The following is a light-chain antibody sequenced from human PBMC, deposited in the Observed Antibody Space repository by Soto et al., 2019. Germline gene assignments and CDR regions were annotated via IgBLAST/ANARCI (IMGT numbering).Light chain of an antibody. V-gene: IGKV3-15*01. Sequence: EILMTQYPASLSVSPGEAATLYCRASHSLNTDLAWYQQTPGQPTRLLLYGASTRATGVPPRFSGGGSGTEFTLTISSLQSEDSAVYDCQQYKSWPPITFGQGTRLEIK. CDR3: QQYKSWPPIT. CDR2: GAS. CDR1: HSLNTD. J-gene: IGKJ5*01.